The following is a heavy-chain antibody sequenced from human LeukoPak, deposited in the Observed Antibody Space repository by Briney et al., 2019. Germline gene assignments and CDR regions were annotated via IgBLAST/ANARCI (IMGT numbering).Heavy chain of an antibody. Sequence: PGGSLRLSCAASGFTFSSYAMSWVRQAPGKGLEWVSAISGSGGSTYYTDSVKGRFTISRDNSKNTLYLQMNSLRAEDTAVYYCAKEKSIVGATDSAFDIWGQGTMVTVSS. CDR2: ISGSGGST. CDR1: GFTFSSYA. J-gene: IGHJ3*02. D-gene: IGHD1-26*01. V-gene: IGHV3-23*01. CDR3: AKEKSIVGATDSAFDI.